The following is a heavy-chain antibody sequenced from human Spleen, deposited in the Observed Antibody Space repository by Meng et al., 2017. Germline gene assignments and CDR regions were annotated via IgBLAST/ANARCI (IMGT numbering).Heavy chain of an antibody. CDR1: GFTFSSYW. Sequence: GESLKISCAASGFTFSSYWMSWVRQAPGKGLEWVANIKQDGSEKYYVDSVKGRFTISRDNGKNSLYLQMNSLRAEDTAIYYYARDPMDSGTYGDYWGQGTLVTVSS. J-gene: IGHJ4*02. CDR2: IKQDGSEK. CDR3: ARDPMDSGTYGDY. D-gene: IGHD1-26*01. V-gene: IGHV3-7*01.